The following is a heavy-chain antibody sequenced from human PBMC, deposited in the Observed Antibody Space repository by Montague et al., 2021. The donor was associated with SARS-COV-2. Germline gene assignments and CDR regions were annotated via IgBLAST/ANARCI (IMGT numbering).Heavy chain of an antibody. CDR1: GASISSYD. J-gene: IGHJ4*02. CDR3: AREGRVGGDYFDL. Sequence: SETLSLTCCVSGASISSYDWSWIRQPPGKGLEWIAYHYSGGITGYNPSLRSRGTISVDTSKNQVSLRLKSVTAADTAVYYCAREGRVGGDYFDLWGQGTLVTVSS. D-gene: IGHD3-16*01. V-gene: IGHV4-4*08. CDR2: HYSGGIT.